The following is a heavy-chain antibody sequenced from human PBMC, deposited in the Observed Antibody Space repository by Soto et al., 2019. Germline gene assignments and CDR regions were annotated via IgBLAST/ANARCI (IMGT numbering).Heavy chain of an antibody. CDR3: ARDHTHTYCSGGSCYR. CDR2: ISSSSSTI. V-gene: IGHV3-48*02. Sequence: EVQLVESGGGLVEPGGSLRLSCAASGFTFSSYSMNWVRQAPGKGLEWVSSISSSSSTIYYADSVKGRFTISRDNAKNSLYLQMNSLRDEDTAVYYCARDHTHTYCSGGSCYRWGQGTLVTVSS. J-gene: IGHJ5*02. CDR1: GFTFSSYS. D-gene: IGHD2-15*01.